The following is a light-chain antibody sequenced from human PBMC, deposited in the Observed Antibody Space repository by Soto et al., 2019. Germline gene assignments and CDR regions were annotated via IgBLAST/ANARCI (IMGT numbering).Light chain of an antibody. Sequence: EIALTQSPATLPLARGECASLSCRASQSVSSYLLWYQQKPGQAPRLLIYDASNRASGTPARFSGSGSETDFTLTISSLEPEDFAVYYCQHRMNWPLTFGQGTRLEIK. CDR1: QSVSSY. CDR3: QHRMNWPLT. CDR2: DAS. J-gene: IGKJ5*01. V-gene: IGKV3-11*01.